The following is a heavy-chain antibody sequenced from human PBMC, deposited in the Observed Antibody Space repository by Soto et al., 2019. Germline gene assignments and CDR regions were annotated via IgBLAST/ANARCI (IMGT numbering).Heavy chain of an antibody. J-gene: IGHJ4*02. CDR1: GFTVSSNY. CDR3: ARDRGSTAMVNSDY. D-gene: IGHD5-18*01. CDR2: IYSGGST. Sequence: GGSLRLSCAASGFTVSSNYMSWARQAPGKGLEWVSVIYSGGSTYYADSVKGRFTISRDNSKNTLYLQMNSLRAEDTAVYYCARDRGSTAMVNSDYWGQGTLVTVSS. V-gene: IGHV3-66*01.